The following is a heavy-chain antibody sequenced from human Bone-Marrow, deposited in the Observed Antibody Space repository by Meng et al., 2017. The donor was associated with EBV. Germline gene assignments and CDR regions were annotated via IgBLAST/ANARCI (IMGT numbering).Heavy chain of an antibody. D-gene: IGHD3-10*01. CDR3: ARGIRYGSGSYYFDK. CDR2: IHTNSGNP. J-gene: IGHJ4*02. V-gene: IGHV7-4-1*02. Sequence: GSCSKKPSASGNVYCIAYEYTLNRHAMNWMRQAPGQGLDWMGWIHTNSGNPTYAQGFTGRFVFSLNTSVNTAYLQISGLKAEDTAVYFCARGIRYGSGSYYFDKWGQGTLVTVSS. CDR1: EYTLNRHA.